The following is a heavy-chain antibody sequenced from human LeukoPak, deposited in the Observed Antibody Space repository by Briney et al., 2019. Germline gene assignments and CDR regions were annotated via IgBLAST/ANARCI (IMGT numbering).Heavy chain of an antibody. CDR3: ARGIDN. CDR2: INGDGSST. Sequence: GGSLRLSCAASGFTFSSYWMSWVRQAPGKGLVWVSRINGDGSSTSYADSVKGRFTISRDNAKNTLYLQMNSLRAEDTAVYYCARGIDNWGQGTLVTVSS. D-gene: IGHD2-21*01. CDR1: GFTFSSYW. J-gene: IGHJ4*02. V-gene: IGHV3-74*01.